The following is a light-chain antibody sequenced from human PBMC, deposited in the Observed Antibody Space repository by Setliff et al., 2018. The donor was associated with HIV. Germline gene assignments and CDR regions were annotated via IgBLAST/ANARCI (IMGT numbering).Light chain of an antibody. V-gene: IGLV2-14*03. J-gene: IGLJ1*01. CDR2: DVT. Sequence: QSVLTQPASVSGSPGQSITISCTGTSSDVGGFDYVSWYQQHPGKAPKLMIYDVTNRPSGVSNRFSASKSGNTASLTISGPQAEDEADYYCTSYTRNTTYVFGTGTKVTVL. CDR3: TSYTRNTTYV. CDR1: SSDVGGFDY.